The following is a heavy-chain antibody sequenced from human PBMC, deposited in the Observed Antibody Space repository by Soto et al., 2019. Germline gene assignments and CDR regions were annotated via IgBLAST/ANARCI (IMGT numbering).Heavy chain of an antibody. CDR3: VVDTTGLLDY. D-gene: IGHD5-18*01. CDR2: IWYDGNKK. J-gene: IGHJ4*02. V-gene: IGHV3-33*03. Sequence: GGSLRLSCAASGFSFRSYGMHWVRQAPGKGLEWVAVIWYDGNKKYYGDSVRGRFTISRDNSQNTLYLEMNSLRAEDTAVYYCVVDTTGLLDYWGQGTLVTVSS. CDR1: GFSFRSYG.